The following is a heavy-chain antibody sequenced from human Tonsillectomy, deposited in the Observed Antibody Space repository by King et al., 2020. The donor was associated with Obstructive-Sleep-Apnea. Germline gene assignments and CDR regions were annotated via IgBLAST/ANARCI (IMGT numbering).Heavy chain of an antibody. V-gene: IGHV5-51*01. CDR1: GYSFSRYW. J-gene: IGHJ6*02. Sequence: VQLVESGAEVKKPGESLKISCQGSGYSFSRYWIAWVRQMPGKGLEWMGLVYPVDSHTKYSPSFQGQGTISADKSISTAYLQRSGLKASDTAMYFCARGHYYDGLDVWGQGTTVTVSS. CDR2: VYPVDSHT. CDR3: ARGHYYDGLDV.